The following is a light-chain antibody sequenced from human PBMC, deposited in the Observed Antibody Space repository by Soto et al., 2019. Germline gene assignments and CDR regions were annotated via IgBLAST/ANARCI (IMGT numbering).Light chain of an antibody. CDR2: DVS. J-gene: IGLJ2*01. V-gene: IGLV2-14*03. CDR3: SSYTRTSTVV. CDR1: SSDVGGYNY. Sequence: QSALTQPASVSGSPGQSITLSCTGTSSDVGGYNYVSWYQQHPGKAPKLMIYDVSNRPLGVSNRFSGSKSVNTASLTISGLQAEDEADYYCSSYTRTSTVVLGRGTKVTVL.